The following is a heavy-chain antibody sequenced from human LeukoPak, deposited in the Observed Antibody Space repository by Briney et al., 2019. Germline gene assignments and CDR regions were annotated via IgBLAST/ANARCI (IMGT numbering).Heavy chain of an antibody. V-gene: IGHV3-74*01. J-gene: IGHJ4*02. D-gene: IGHD6-13*01. CDR3: ARDPYSSSSGSGDY. Sequence: PGGSLRLSCAASGFTLSSYWMHWVRQAPGKGLVWVSRINSDGSTTSYADSVKGRFTISRDNARNTLFLQMNSLRAEDTAVYYCARDPYSSSSGSGDYWGQGTLVTVSS. CDR2: INSDGSTT. CDR1: GFTLSSYW.